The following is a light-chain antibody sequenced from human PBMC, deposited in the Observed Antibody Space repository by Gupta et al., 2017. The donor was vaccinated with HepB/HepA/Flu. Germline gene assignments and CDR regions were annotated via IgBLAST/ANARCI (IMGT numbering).Light chain of an antibody. CDR3: SSYTSSSTPVV. J-gene: IGLJ2*01. V-gene: IGLV2-14*01. Sequence: SALTPPASVSGSPGPSLTISCTGTSSDVGGYNYVSWYQQHPGKAPKRMIYDVSNRPAGVSNRFSGSKSGNTASLTISGLQAEDEADYYCSSYTSSSTPVVFGGGTKLTVL. CDR1: SSDVGGYNY. CDR2: DVS.